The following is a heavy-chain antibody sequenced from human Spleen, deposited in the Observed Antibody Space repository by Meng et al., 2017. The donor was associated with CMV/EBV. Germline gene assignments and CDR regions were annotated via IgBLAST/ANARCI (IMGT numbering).Heavy chain of an antibody. J-gene: IGHJ4*02. D-gene: IGHD1-1*01. CDR2: ISSSSSTM. CDR3: ARDVMEGDY. V-gene: IGHV3-48*04. CDR1: GFTFSTYS. Sequence: GESLKISCAASGFTFSTYSMNWVRQAPGKGLEWVSYISSSSSTMYYADSVKGRFTISRDNAKNSLYLQMNSLRVEDTAVYYCARDVMEGDYWGQGTLVTVSS.